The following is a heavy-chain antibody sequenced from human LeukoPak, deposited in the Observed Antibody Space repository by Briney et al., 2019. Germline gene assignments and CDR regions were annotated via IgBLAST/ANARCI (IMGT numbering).Heavy chain of an antibody. Sequence: SGGSLRLSCAASGFTFSSYEMNWVRQAPGKGLEWVSYISTSGSTIYYADSVKGRFTISRDNAMNSLYLQMNSLRAEDTAVYYCAREQAVLDYDILTGYYNDWGQGTLVTVSS. CDR3: AREQAVLDYDILTGYYND. D-gene: IGHD3-9*01. J-gene: IGHJ4*02. CDR1: GFTFSSYE. CDR2: ISTSGSTI. V-gene: IGHV3-48*03.